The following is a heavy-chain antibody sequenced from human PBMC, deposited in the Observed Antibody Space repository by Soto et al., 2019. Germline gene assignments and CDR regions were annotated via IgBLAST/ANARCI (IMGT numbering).Heavy chain of an antibody. CDR1: GFTFSSYG. D-gene: IGHD3-10*01. CDR3: AKEAQMGGWLGGGERFDY. J-gene: IGHJ4*02. CDR2: ISYDGSNK. Sequence: QVQLVESGGGVVQPGRSLRLSCAASGFTFSSYGMHWVRQAPGKGLEWVAVISYDGSNKYYADSVKGRFTISRDNSKNRLYRQMNSLRAEDTAVYYCAKEAQMGGWLGGGERFDYWGQGTLVTVSS. V-gene: IGHV3-30*18.